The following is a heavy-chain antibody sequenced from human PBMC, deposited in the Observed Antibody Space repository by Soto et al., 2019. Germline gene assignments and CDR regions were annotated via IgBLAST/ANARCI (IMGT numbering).Heavy chain of an antibody. CDR1: GFTFRSYV. CDR3: ARWGTTGGLDV. J-gene: IGHJ4*02. V-gene: IGHV3-33*05. Sequence: VESGGGVVQPGTSLRLSCVGSGFTFRSYVIHWVRQAPGKGLEWVALTSYDGSNNFYGDSVKGRFTISRHNSRNTVELQMDSLTSEDTALYYCARWGTTGGLDVWGQGTLVSVSS. CDR2: TSYDGSNN. D-gene: IGHD3-16*01.